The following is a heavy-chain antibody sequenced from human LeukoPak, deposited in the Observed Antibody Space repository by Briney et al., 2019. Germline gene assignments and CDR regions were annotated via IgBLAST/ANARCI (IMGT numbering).Heavy chain of an antibody. V-gene: IGHV3-11*01. J-gene: IGHJ5*02. CDR3: ARVPLDYGDPAWNWFDP. D-gene: IGHD4-17*01. Sequence: GGSLRLSCAASGFTFSDYYMSWIRQAPGKGLEWVSYISSSGSTIYYADSVKGRFTISRDNAKNSLYLQMNSLRAEDTAVYYCARVPLDYGDPAWNWFDPWGQGTLVTVSS. CDR2: ISSSGSTI. CDR1: GFTFSDYY.